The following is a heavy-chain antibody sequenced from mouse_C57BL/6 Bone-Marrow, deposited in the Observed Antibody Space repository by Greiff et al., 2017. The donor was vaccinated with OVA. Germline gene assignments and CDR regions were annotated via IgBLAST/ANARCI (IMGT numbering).Heavy chain of an antibody. CDR2: IWSGGNT. J-gene: IGHJ1*03. CDR1: GFSLTSYG. CDR3: ARKGDYYGIYWYFDV. V-gene: IGHV2-2*01. D-gene: IGHD1-1*01. Sequence: VQLVESGPGLVQPSQSLSITCTVSGFSLTSYGVHWVRQSPGKGLEWLGVIWSGGNTDYNAAFISRLSISKDNSKSQVFFKMNSLQADDTAIYYCARKGDYYGIYWYFDVWGTGTTVTVSS.